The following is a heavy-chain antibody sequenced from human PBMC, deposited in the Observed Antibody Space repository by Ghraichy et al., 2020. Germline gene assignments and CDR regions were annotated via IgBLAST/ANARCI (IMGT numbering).Heavy chain of an antibody. J-gene: IGHJ4*02. CDR3: AKDPFYYYDSSGSEFGDY. D-gene: IGHD3-22*01. CDR2: ISGSGGST. Sequence: GGSLRLSCAASGFTFSSYAMSWVRQAPGKGLEWVSAISGSGGSTYYADSVKGRFTISRDNSKNTLYLQMNSLRAEDTAVYYCAKDPFYYYDSSGSEFGDYWGQGTLVTVSS. V-gene: IGHV3-23*01. CDR1: GFTFSSYA.